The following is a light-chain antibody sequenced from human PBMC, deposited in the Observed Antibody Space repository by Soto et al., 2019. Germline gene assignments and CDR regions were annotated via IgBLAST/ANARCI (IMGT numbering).Light chain of an antibody. CDR3: SSFTSRFTFV. J-gene: IGLJ1*01. Sequence: QSAQTQPASVSGSPGQSIAISCTGTRSDVGAYNYVSWYQQHPGKAPKLMISEVTNRPSGVSDRFSGSKSGNTASLTISGLQAEDEADYYCSSFTSRFTFVFGTGTKVTVL. V-gene: IGLV2-14*01. CDR1: RSDVGAYNY. CDR2: EVT.